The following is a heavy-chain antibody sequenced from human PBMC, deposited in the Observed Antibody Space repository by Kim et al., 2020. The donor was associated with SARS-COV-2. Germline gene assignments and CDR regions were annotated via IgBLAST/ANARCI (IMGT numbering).Heavy chain of an antibody. CDR2: ISGGGDGP. CDR1: GFSFRNYA. J-gene: IGHJ4*02. V-gene: IGHV3-23*01. D-gene: IGHD2-8*02. CDR3: AKSPGTGGYHPIDY. Sequence: GGSLRLSCAASGFSFRNYAMNWVRQAPGKGLEWVSTISGGGDGPYYADSVKGRFTISRENSKNTLYLQMNSLRAEDTAVYYCAKSPGTGGYHPIDYWGQGTLVVVSS.